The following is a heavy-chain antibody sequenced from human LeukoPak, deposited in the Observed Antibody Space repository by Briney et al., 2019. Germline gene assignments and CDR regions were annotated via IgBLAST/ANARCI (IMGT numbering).Heavy chain of an antibody. CDR1: GYTFTSYD. J-gene: IGHJ3*02. D-gene: IGHD6-19*01. V-gene: IGHV1-8*03. CDR3: ARDLEAIAVAGTYDAFDI. CDR2: MNPNSGNT. Sequence: ASVKVSCKASGYTFTSYDINWVRQATGQGLEWMGWMNPNSGNTGYAQKFQGRVTITRNTSISTAYMELSSLRSEDTAVYYCARDLEAIAVAGTYDAFDIWGQGTMVTV.